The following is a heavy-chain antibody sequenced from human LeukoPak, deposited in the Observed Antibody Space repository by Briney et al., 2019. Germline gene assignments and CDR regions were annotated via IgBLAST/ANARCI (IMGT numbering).Heavy chain of an antibody. J-gene: IGHJ6*02. CDR3: ARAGAVSLYGMDV. D-gene: IGHD7-27*01. CDR2: ISFDGSNQ. CDR1: GFTYGTFA. V-gene: IGHV3-30*04. Sequence: GGSLRLSCAASGFTYGTFAMHWVRQAPGKGLEWVASISFDGSNQYAADSVKGRFTISRDNSKNTLSLQMNSLRPEDTAVYYCARAGAVSLYGMDVWGQGTTVTVSS.